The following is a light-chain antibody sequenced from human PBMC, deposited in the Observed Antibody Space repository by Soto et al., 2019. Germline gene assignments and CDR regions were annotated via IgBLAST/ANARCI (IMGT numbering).Light chain of an antibody. Sequence: QSVLPQTPSASGSPGQSVTISCTGSSDDIGGYDYVSWYQHHPGRTPKLIIYEVNKRPSGVPDRFSGSKSGNTASLTVSGLQAEDGADYYCSSYAGRDSWRFGGGTKLTVL. CDR3: SSYAGRDSWR. V-gene: IGLV2-8*01. J-gene: IGLJ3*02. CDR2: EVN. CDR1: SDDIGGYDY.